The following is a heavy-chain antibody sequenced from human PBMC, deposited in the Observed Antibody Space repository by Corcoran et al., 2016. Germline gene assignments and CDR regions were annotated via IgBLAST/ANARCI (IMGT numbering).Heavy chain of an antibody. CDR2: INAGNGNT. D-gene: IGHD3-10*01. Sequence: QVQLVQSGAEVKKPGASVKVSCKASGYTFTSYAMHWVCQAPGQRLEWMGWINAGNGNTKYSQKFQGRVTITRDTSASTAYMELSSLRSEDTAVYYCASGSGGPAQVYGMDVWGQGTTVTVSS. CDR1: GYTFTSYA. CDR3: ASGSGGPAQVYGMDV. V-gene: IGHV1-3*01. J-gene: IGHJ6*02.